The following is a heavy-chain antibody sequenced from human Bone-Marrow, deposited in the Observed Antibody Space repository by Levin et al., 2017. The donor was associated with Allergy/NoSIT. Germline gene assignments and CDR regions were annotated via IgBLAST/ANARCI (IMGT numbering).Heavy chain of an antibody. CDR1: GFTFNTYA. Sequence: GGSLRLSCAASGFTFNTYAMNWVRQAPGKGLEWVSLISRSGGVTDYADFVKGRFTISRDDSMNTLYLQMDSLTVEDTAVYYCAACPEYNHLGVWAKYLQYWGQGSLVTVSS. CDR2: ISRSGGVT. V-gene: IGHV3-23*01. CDR3: AACPEYNHLGVWAKYLQY. D-gene: IGHD3-16*01. J-gene: IGHJ1*01.